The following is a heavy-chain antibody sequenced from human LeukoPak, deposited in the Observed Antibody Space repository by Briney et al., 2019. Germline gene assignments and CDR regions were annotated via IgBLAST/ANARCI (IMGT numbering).Heavy chain of an antibody. CDR1: GFTFSSYA. D-gene: IGHD2-21*02. CDR2: ISSSGRST. CDR3: AKRDRPCSGDCSAPYYFDY. V-gene: IGHV3-23*01. Sequence: PGGSLRLSCAASGFTFSSYAMSWVRQAPGKGLEWVSSISSSGRSTYYSDSVKGRFTISRDNSKNTLYLQMSSLRAEDTAVYYCAKRDRPCSGDCSAPYYFDYWGQGTLITVSS. J-gene: IGHJ4*02.